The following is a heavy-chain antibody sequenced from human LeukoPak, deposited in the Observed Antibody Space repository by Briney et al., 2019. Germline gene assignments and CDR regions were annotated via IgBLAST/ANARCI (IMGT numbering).Heavy chain of an antibody. CDR1: GYIFTVYG. V-gene: IGHV1-18*01. CDR2: INTFSGST. D-gene: IGHD3-3*01. CDR3: ARWRYDFWSGYSDY. Sequence: GGSVKVSCKVSGYIFTVYGISWVRQAPGQGLEWMGWINTFSGSTYYAQKFQGRVTMTTDTSTSTAYMDLRSLRSDDTAVYYCARWRYDFWSGYSDYWGQGHVVRVSS. J-gene: IGHJ4*02.